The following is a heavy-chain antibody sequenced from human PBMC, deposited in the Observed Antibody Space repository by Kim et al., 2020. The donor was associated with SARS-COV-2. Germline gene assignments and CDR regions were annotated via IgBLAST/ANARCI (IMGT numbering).Heavy chain of an antibody. J-gene: IGHJ4*02. V-gene: IGHV3-30*04. Sequence: GGSLRLSCAASGFTFSSYAMHWVRQAPGKGLEWVAVISYDGSNKYYADSVKGRFTISRDNSKNTLYLQMNSLRAEDTAVYYCAAATEWLFHSLGYWGQGTLVTVSS. CDR1: GFTFSSYA. D-gene: IGHD3-3*01. CDR3: AAATEWLFHSLGY. CDR2: ISYDGSNK.